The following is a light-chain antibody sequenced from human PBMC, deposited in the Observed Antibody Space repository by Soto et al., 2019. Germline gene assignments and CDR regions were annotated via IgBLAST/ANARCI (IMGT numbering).Light chain of an antibody. CDR2: DAS. Sequence: DIQMTQSPSSLSASVGDRVTITCQASQDISNYLNWYQQKPGKAPKLLINDASRLQPGVPSRFSVGGSGTDCTFTIVSCQCIDIVTHYFQLYDFVPYTFGQGTKLEIK. CDR1: QDISNY. CDR3: QLYDFVPYT. V-gene: IGKV1-33*01. J-gene: IGKJ2*01.